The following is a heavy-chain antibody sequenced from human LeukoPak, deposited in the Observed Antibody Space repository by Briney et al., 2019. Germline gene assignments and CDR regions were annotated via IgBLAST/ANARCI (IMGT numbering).Heavy chain of an antibody. D-gene: IGHD6-6*01. CDR1: GYTFTSYG. Sequence: ASVKVSCKASGYTFTSYGISWVRQAPGQGLEWMGWISAYNGNTNYAQKLQGRVTMTTDTSTSTAYMELRSLRSDDTAVYYRARDRAQGAACPYYYYGMDVWGQGTTVTVSS. J-gene: IGHJ6*02. V-gene: IGHV1-18*01. CDR2: ISAYNGNT. CDR3: ARDRAQGAACPYYYYGMDV.